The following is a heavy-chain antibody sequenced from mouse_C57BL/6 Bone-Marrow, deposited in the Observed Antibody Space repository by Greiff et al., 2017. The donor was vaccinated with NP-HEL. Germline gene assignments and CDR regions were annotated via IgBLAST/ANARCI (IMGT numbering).Heavy chain of an antibody. J-gene: IGHJ3*01. CDR1: GFNIKDDY. D-gene: IGHD2-3*01. V-gene: IGHV14-4*01. CDR2: IDPENGDT. CDR3: TPFYEGYYVAY. Sequence: VQLQQSGAELVRPGASVKLSCTASGFNIKDDYMHWVKQRPEQGLEWIGWIDPENGDTEYASKFQGKATITADTSSNTAYLQLSSLTSEDTAVYYCTPFYEGYYVAYWGQGTLVTVSA.